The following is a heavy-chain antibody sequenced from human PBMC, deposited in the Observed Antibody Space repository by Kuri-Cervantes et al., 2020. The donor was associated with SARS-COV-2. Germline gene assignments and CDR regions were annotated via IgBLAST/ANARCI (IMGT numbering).Heavy chain of an antibody. Sequence: SETLSLTCTVSGGSISSYYWSWIRQPPGKGLEWIGYIYYSGSTNYNPSLKSRVTISVDTSKNQFSLKLSSVTAADTAVYYCASLSCCSSTSCYSSIEYFQHWGQGTLVTVSS. V-gene: IGHV4-59*12. CDR1: GGSISSYY. CDR3: ASLSCCSSTSCYSSIEYFQH. D-gene: IGHD2-2*01. CDR2: IYYSGST. J-gene: IGHJ1*01.